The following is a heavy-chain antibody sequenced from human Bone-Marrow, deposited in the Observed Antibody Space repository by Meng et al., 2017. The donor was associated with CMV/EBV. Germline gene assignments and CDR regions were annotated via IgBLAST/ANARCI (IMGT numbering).Heavy chain of an antibody. J-gene: IGHJ6*02. Sequence: ASVKVSCKASGGTFSSYDINWVRQAPGQGLEWMGWISAYNGNTNYAQKLQGRVTMTTDTSTSTAYMELRSLRSDDTAVYYCARVTGGAGIAAATAWGQGTTVTVSS. CDR2: ISAYNGNT. CDR1: GGTFSSYD. CDR3: ARVTGGAGIAAATA. V-gene: IGHV1-18*01. D-gene: IGHD6-13*01.